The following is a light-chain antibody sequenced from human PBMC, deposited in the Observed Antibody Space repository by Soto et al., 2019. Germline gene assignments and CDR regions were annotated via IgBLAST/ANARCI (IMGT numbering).Light chain of an antibody. CDR2: DVT. CDR3: CSYAGSYTVL. J-gene: IGLJ2*01. V-gene: IGLV2-11*01. CDR1: SRDVGGYNF. Sequence: QSALTQPRSVSGSPGQSVTISCTGTSRDVGGYNFVSWYQQLPGQAPKLVIYDVTKRPSGVPDRFSGSKSGNTASLTISGLQAEDEADYYCCSYAGSYTVLFGGGTKLTVL.